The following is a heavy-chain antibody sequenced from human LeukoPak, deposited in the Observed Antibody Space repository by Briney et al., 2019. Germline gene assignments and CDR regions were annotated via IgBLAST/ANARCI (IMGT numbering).Heavy chain of an antibody. CDR3: ARSYDFWSGYPVY. D-gene: IGHD3-3*01. CDR1: GGSFSGYY. CDR2: INHSGST. Sequence: SETLSLTCAVYGGSFSGYYWSWIRQPPGKGLEWIGEINHSGSTNYNPSLKSRVTISVDTSKNQFSLKLSSVTAADTAVYYCARSYDFWSGYPVYWGQGTLVTVSS. J-gene: IGHJ4*02. V-gene: IGHV4-34*01.